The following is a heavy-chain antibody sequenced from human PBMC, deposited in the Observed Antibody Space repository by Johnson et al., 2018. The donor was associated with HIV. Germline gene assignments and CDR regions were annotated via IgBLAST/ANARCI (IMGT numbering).Heavy chain of an antibody. V-gene: IGHV3-11*04. CDR1: GFSFKDYY. CDR2: ISSSGTIK. D-gene: IGHD4-17*01. CDR3: ARDATPWGGDYVGYAFDL. J-gene: IGHJ3*01. Sequence: VQLVESGGGLVKPGGSLRLSCATSGFSFKDYYMNWVRQTPGKGLEWVSHISSSGTIKYYADSVKVRFTVSRDNAKKSLYLEMTSLRVDDTAVYYCARDATPWGGDYVGYAFDLWGQGTNVIVSS.